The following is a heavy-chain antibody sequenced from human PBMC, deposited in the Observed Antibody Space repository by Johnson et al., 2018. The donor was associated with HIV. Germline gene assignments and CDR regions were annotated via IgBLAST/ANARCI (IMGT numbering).Heavy chain of an antibody. J-gene: IGHJ3*02. D-gene: IGHD6-13*01. Sequence: QVQLVESGGGVVQPGRSLRLSCAASGFTFSSYAMHWVRQAPGKGLAWVAVISYDGSNKYYADSVKGRFTISRDNSKNTLYLQMNSLRAEDTAVYYCAKDQTPHLAAAGDDAFDIWGQGTMVTVSS. CDR2: ISYDGSNK. CDR1: GFTFSSYA. V-gene: IGHV3-30-3*01. CDR3: AKDQTPHLAAAGDDAFDI.